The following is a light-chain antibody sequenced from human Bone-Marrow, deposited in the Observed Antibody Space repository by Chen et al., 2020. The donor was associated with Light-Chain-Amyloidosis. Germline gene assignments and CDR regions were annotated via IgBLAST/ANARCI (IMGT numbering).Light chain of an antibody. CDR2: WAS. CDR1: QSVLFTSNNKNY. J-gene: IGKJ4*01. Sequence: IVLTQSPDSLTVSLGERATIKCESSQSVLFTSNNKNYLAWYQQRPGQPPKLLISWASTRESGVPDRFSGSGSGTDFTLNISRLRAEDVAVYYCQQSYISPLTFGGGTKVEVK. CDR3: QQSYISPLT. V-gene: IGKV4-1*01.